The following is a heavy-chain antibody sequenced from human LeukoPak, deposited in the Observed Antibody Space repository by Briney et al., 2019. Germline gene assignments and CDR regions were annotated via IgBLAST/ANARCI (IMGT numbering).Heavy chain of an antibody. CDR3: ARDGADCGGDCYAFDI. Sequence: PSETLSLICAVSGVSISSGGYSWSWIRQPPGKGLEWIGYIYHSGSTYYNPSLKSRVTISVDRSKNQFSLKLSSVTAADTAVYYCARDGADCGGDCYAFDIWGQGTMVTVSS. CDR1: GVSISSGGYS. V-gene: IGHV4-30-2*01. D-gene: IGHD2-21*02. CDR2: IYHSGST. J-gene: IGHJ3*02.